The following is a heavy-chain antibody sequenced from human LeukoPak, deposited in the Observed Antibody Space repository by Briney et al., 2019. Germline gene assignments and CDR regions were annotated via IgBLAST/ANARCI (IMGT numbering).Heavy chain of an antibody. V-gene: IGHV3-30-3*01. CDR2: ISYDGSNK. CDR1: GFTFSSYA. Sequence: GGSLRLSCAASGFTFSSYAMHWVRQAPGKGLEWVAVISYDGSNKYYADSVKGRFTISRDNSKNTLYLQMNSLRAEDTAVYYCARDSQNYDFWSGYLAPPDYWGQGTLVTVSS. D-gene: IGHD3-3*01. J-gene: IGHJ4*02. CDR3: ARDSQNYDFWSGYLAPPDY.